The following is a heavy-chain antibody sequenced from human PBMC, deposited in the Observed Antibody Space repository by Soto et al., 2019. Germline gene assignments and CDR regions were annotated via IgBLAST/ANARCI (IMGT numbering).Heavy chain of an antibody. CDR3: ARVWGGAFDI. Sequence: SETLSLTCTFSGCSISSPDSHLSWIRQPPGTGLEWIGYISYSGSTSYTPSLRSRVTISVDTSKNQFSLKLSSVTAADTAVYYCARVWGGAFDIWGQGTMVTVSS. J-gene: IGHJ3*02. D-gene: IGHD3-10*01. V-gene: IGHV4-30-4*02. CDR1: GCSISSPDSH. CDR2: ISYSGST.